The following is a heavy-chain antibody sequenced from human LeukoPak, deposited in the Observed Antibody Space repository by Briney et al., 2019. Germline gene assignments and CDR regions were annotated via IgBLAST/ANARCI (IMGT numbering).Heavy chain of an antibody. D-gene: IGHD1-1*01. V-gene: IGHV1-69*04. Sequence: ASVKVSCKASGGTFSSYAIRWVRQAPGQGLEWMGRIIHILGIANYAQKFQGRVTITADKSTSTAYMELSSLRSEDTAVYYCANTLGAYPRGKLDPHFDYWGQGTLVTVSS. CDR1: GGTFSSYA. CDR2: IIHILGIA. CDR3: ANTLGAYPRGKLDPHFDY. J-gene: IGHJ4*02.